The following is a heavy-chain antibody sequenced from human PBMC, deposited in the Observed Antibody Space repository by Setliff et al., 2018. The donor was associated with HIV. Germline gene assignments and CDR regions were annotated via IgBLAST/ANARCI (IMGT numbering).Heavy chain of an antibody. CDR3: ARGFYREAMDV. D-gene: IGHD1-26*01. CDR1: GGSISSSNRY. J-gene: IGHJ6*02. V-gene: IGHV4-39*07. CDR2: ISYSGNT. Sequence: SETLSLTCAVSGGSISSSNRYWSWIRQPPGKELEWVGSISYSGNTDQNPSLKSRVTISQDTSNNQFSLKLSSVTAADTAVYFCARGFYREAMDVWGPGTTVTVSS.